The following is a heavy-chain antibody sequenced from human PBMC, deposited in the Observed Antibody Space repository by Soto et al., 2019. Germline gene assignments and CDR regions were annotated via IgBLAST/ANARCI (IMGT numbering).Heavy chain of an antibody. CDR2: IYSGGST. Sequence: WGSRILSWAASVFTFISNYMSWVRQAPVKGLYWVSVIYSGGSTYYSDSVKGRFTSSRDNSKNTLYLQMNSLRAEDTAVYYCARDRVSGSLGYWGQGTLVTVSS. V-gene: IGHV3-53*01. D-gene: IGHD5-12*01. CDR3: ARDRVSGSLGY. CDR1: VFTFISNY. J-gene: IGHJ4*02.